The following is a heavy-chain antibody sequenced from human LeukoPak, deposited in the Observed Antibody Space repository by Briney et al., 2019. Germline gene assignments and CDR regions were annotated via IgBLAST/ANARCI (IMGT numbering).Heavy chain of an antibody. D-gene: IGHD2-2*01. CDR1: GFTFSSYA. CDR3: AKAGYCSSTSCYYYYGMDV. Sequence: GGSLRLSCVASGFTFSSYAMSWVRQAPGKGLEWVSAISGSGGSTYYADSVKGRFTISRDNSKNTLYLQMNSLRAEDTAVYYCAKAGYCSSTSCYYYYGMDVWGQGTTVTVSS. V-gene: IGHV3-23*01. CDR2: ISGSGGST. J-gene: IGHJ6*02.